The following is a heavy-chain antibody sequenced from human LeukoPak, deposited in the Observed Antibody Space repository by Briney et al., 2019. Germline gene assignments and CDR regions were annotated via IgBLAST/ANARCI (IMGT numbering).Heavy chain of an antibody. J-gene: IGHJ6*03. V-gene: IGHV3-66*03. D-gene: IGHD6-13*01. Sequence: GGSLRLSCAASGFTVSSNYMSGVRQAPGKGLEWVSVIYSCGSTYYADSVKGRFTISRDNSKNTLYLQMNSLRAEDTAVYYCARDTAGYSSSWSPGDYYMDVWGKGTTVTVSS. CDR1: GFTVSSNY. CDR2: IYSCGST. CDR3: ARDTAGYSSSWSPGDYYMDV.